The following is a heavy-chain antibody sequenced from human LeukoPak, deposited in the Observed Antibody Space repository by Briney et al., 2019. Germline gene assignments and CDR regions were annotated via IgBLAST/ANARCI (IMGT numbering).Heavy chain of an antibody. J-gene: IGHJ4*02. Sequence: SETLSLTCTVSRGSISSGDYYWRWIRQPPGTGLEWIGYISYTGTTYYNPSLKSRISISEDTSKNLFSLKLNSVTAADTAVYYCARLGTAPFDYWGQGTLVTVSS. D-gene: IGHD2-21*02. CDR1: RGSISSGDYY. CDR3: ARLGTAPFDY. CDR2: ISYTGTT. V-gene: IGHV4-30-4*01.